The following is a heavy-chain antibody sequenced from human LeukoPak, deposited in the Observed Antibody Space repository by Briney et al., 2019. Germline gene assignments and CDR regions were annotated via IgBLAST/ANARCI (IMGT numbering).Heavy chain of an antibody. D-gene: IGHD3-10*01. CDR2: INPNSGGT. J-gene: IGHJ4*02. CDR1: GYTFTGYY. CDR3: ARSRTGSGFLFDY. Sequence: ASVKVSCKASGYTFTGYYMHWVRQAPGQGLEWMGWINPNSGGTNYAQKFEGRVTMTRDTSISTAYMELSRLRSDDTAVYYCARSRTGSGFLFDYWGQGTLVTVSS. V-gene: IGHV1-2*02.